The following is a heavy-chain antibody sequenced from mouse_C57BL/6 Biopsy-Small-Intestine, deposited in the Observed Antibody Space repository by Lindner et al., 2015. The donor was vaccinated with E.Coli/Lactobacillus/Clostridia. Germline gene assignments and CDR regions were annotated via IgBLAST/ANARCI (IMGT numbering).Heavy chain of an antibody. CDR2: IDPENGDT. V-gene: IGHV14-4*01. J-gene: IGHJ3*01. CDR1: GLNIEDDY. D-gene: IGHD1-2*01. CDR3: TLDGRAY. Sequence: VQLQESGAELVRPGASVKMSCTASGLNIEDDYMHWVKQRPEQGLEWIGWIDPENGDTEYASKFQGKATITADTSSNTGYLQLSSLTSEDTAVYYCTLDGRAYWGQGTLVTVSA.